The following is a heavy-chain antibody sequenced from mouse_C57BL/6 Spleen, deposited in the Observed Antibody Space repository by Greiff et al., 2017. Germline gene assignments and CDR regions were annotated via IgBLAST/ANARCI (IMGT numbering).Heavy chain of an antibody. V-gene: IGHV2-9*01. CDR2: LWGGGST. D-gene: IGHD2-4*01. J-gene: IGHJ1*03. CDR3: AKHGDYSWYFDV. CDR1: GFSLTSYG. Sequence: QVQLKESGPGLVAPSQSLSITCTVSGFSLTSYGVDWVRQPPGKGLAWLGVLWGGGSTNYNSAHMSRLSISKDNSKSQVFLKMNSLQTEDTAMYYCAKHGDYSWYFDVWGTGTTVTVAS.